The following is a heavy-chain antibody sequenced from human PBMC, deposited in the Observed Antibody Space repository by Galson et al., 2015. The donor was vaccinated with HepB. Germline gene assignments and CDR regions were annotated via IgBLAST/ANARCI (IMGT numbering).Heavy chain of an antibody. CDR3: ARGDFWSGYFGDYYIDV. Sequence: SLRLSCAASGFTFSSFWMSWVRQLPGKGLEWVANIKQDESEKYFVDSVKGRFTISRDNAKSLLYLQMNGLRAEDTAVYYCARGDFWSGYFGDYYIDVWGKGTTVTVSS. D-gene: IGHD3-3*01. CDR2: IKQDESEK. J-gene: IGHJ6*03. CDR1: GFTFSSFW. V-gene: IGHV3-7*01.